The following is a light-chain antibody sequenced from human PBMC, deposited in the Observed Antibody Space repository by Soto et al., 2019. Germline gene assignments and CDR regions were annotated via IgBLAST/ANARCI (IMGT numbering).Light chain of an antibody. J-gene: IGKJ1*01. CDR2: GAS. V-gene: IGKV3-20*01. CDR3: QQYTYSPEWT. Sequence: EIVLTQSPGTLSLSPGERATLSCRASQSVNSAYSAWYQQKPGQAPRLLIYGASSRATCIPDRFSGSGSGTDFTLTICRLEPEDFAVYYCQQYTYSPEWTFGQGTKVEIK. CDR1: QSVNSAY.